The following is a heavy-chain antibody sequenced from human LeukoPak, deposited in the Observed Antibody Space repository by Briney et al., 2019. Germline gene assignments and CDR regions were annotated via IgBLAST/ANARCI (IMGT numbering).Heavy chain of an antibody. Sequence: PSGTLSLTCAVSGGSITSSAWWCWVRQPPGKGLEWIGEIHRIGSTYYNPSLESRLTMSLDKSKNQFSLNLYSVTAADTAVYYCARRNGSGSYFPQYYYYYYMDVWGKGTTVTISS. CDR1: GGSITSSAW. D-gene: IGHD3-10*01. J-gene: IGHJ6*03. V-gene: IGHV4-4*02. CDR2: IHRIGST. CDR3: ARRNGSGSYFPQYYYYYYMDV.